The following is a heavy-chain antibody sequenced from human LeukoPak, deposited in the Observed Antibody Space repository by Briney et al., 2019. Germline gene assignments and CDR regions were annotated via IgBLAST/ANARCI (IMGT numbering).Heavy chain of an antibody. Sequence: GSLRLSCAASGFTFSSSWMHWVRQAPGKGLVWSSRINPDGSTTHYGDSVQGRFTISRDNAKNTLYLQMNSLRAEDTAVYYCARAGSFRFDLWGQGILVTVSS. D-gene: IGHD3-10*01. J-gene: IGHJ5*02. CDR3: ARAGSFRFDL. CDR2: INPDGSTT. CDR1: GFTFSSSW. V-gene: IGHV3-74*01.